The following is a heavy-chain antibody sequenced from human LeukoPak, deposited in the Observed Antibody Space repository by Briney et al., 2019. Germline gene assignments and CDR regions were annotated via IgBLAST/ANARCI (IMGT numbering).Heavy chain of an antibody. CDR2: INPNSGGT. CDR1: GYTFTGYY. CDR3: AAHNGFLEWVTFDP. Sequence: GSSVKVSCKASGYTFTGYYMHWVRQAPGQGLEWMGWINPNSGGTNYAQKFQGRVTMTRDTSISTAYMELSRLRSDDTAVYYCAAHNGFLEWVTFDPWGQGTLVTVSS. J-gene: IGHJ5*02. D-gene: IGHD3-3*01. V-gene: IGHV1-2*02.